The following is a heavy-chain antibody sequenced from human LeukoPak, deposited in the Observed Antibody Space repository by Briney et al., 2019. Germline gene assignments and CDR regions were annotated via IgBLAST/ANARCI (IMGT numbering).Heavy chain of an antibody. D-gene: IGHD3-22*01. J-gene: IGHJ3*02. CDR2: ISSSGSNI. CDR3: ARGGNYYYDRRDAFDI. CDR1: GFTFSSYE. Sequence: GGSLRLSCAASGFTFSSYEMNWVRQAPGKGLEWVSYISSSGSNIYYADSVKGRFTISRDNAKNSLYLQMNSLRVEDTAVYYCARGGNYYYDRRDAFDIWGQGTMVTGSS. V-gene: IGHV3-48*03.